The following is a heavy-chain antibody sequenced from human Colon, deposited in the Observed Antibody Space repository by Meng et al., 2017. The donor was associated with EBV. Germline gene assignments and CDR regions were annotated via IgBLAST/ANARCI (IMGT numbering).Heavy chain of an antibody. J-gene: IGHJ4*02. Sequence: QVQLVVXGXGVVQLGXSLRLSGAASRFRFSIYALHWVRQAPGKGLEWVAFISYDGGNKYYADSVKGRFTISRDNSKNMVYLQMNSLRAEDTAVYYCARGSTAEAGSCFDYWGQGTLVTVSS. CDR2: ISYDGGNK. V-gene: IGHV3-30-3*01. D-gene: IGHD6-19*01. CDR1: RFRFSIYA. CDR3: ARGSTAEAGSCFDY.